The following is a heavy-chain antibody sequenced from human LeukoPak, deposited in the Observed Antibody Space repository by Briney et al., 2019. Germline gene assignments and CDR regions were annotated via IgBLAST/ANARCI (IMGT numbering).Heavy chain of an antibody. V-gene: IGHV1-2*02. Sequence: ASVKVSCKASGYTFTGYYMHWVRQAPGQGLEWMGWINPNIGGTNYAQKFQGRVTMTRDTSISTAYMELSRLRSDDTALYYCARGGVTTVTTDSDYWGQGTLVTVSS. J-gene: IGHJ4*02. D-gene: IGHD4-17*01. CDR2: INPNIGGT. CDR1: GYTFTGYY. CDR3: ARGGVTTVTTDSDY.